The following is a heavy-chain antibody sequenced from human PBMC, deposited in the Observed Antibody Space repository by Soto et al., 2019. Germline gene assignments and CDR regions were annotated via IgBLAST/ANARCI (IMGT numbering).Heavy chain of an antibody. CDR2: IIPIFGTA. J-gene: IGHJ6*02. D-gene: IGHD2-2*01. CDR1: GGTFSGYA. CDR3: AREVVPASRGTTGGMDV. V-gene: IGHV1-69*13. Sequence: GASVKVSCKASGGTFSGYAIIWVRQAPGQGLEWMGGIIPIFGTANYAQKFQGRVTITADESTSTAYMELSSLRSEDTAVYYCAREVVPASRGTTGGMDVWGQGTTVTVSS.